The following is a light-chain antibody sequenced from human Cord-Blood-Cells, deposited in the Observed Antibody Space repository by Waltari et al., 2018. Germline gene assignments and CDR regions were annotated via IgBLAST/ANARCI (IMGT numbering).Light chain of an antibody. V-gene: IGKV1-27*01. CDR1: QGISNY. Sequence: DIQMTQSPSSLSASVGDRVTITCRASQGISNYLAWYQQKPGKVPKLLIYAASTLQSGVPSRFSGRGSGTDFPLTLSSLQPEDVATYYCQKYNSAPPTFGQGTKVEIK. J-gene: IGKJ1*01. CDR2: AAS. CDR3: QKYNSAPPT.